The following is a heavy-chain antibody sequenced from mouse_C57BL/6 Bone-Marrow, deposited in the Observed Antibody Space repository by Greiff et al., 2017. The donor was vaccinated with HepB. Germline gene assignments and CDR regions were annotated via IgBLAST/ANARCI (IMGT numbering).Heavy chain of an antibody. D-gene: IGHD1-1*01. CDR2: ISNLAYSI. CDR3: ARPRGDGSSPWWYFDV. J-gene: IGHJ1*03. Sequence: EVQRVESGGGLVQPGGSLKLSCAASGFTFSDYGMAWVRQAPRKGPEWVAFISNLAYSIYYADTVTGRFTISRENAKNTLYLEMSSLRSEDTAMYYCARPRGDGSSPWWYFDVWGTGTTVTVSS. V-gene: IGHV5-15*01. CDR1: GFTFSDYG.